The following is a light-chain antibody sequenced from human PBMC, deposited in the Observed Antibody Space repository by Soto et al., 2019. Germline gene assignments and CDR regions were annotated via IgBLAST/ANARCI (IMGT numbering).Light chain of an antibody. Sequence: EIVLTQSPGTLSLSPGERATLSCRASQSASSSYLAWYQQKPGQAPRLLIYGASSRATGIPDRFSGSGSGTDFTLTISRLEPEDFAVYYCQQYGSSRTWTFGQGTKVEIK. CDR2: GAS. V-gene: IGKV3-20*01. CDR3: QQYGSSRTWT. J-gene: IGKJ1*01. CDR1: QSASSSY.